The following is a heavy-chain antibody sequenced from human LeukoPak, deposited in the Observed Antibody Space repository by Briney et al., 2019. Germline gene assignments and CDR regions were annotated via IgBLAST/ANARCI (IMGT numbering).Heavy chain of an antibody. CDR1: GYTLTELS. D-gene: IGHD3-10*01. V-gene: IGHV1-24*01. CDR3: ATVGYDNYGSMRLDY. CDR2: SDPEDGET. J-gene: IGHJ4*02. Sequence: ASVKVSCKVSGYTLTELSMHWLRQAPGKGLEWMGGSDPEDGETIYAQKFQGRVTMTEDTSTDTAYMELSSLRSEDTAVYYCATVGYDNYGSMRLDYWGQGTLVTVSS.